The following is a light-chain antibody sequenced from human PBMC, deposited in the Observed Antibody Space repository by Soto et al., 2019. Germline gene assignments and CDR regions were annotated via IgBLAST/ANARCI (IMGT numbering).Light chain of an antibody. CDR2: DAS. CDR3: QQRSNWPPT. Sequence: EIVFSPSPFTVSLSPGGSSTLSCRASQSVSSYLAWYQQKPGQAPRLLIYDASNRATGIPARFSGSGSGTDFTLTISSLEPEDFAVYYCQQRSNWPPTFGQGTRLEI. V-gene: IGKV3-11*01. CDR1: QSVSSY. J-gene: IGKJ5*01.